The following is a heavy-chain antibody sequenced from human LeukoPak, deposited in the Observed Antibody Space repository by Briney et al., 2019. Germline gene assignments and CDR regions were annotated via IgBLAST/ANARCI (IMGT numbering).Heavy chain of an antibody. CDR3: ARDSSGYYDSSGYNY. V-gene: IGHV4-34*01. CDR1: GGSFSGYY. CDR2: INHSGST. D-gene: IGHD3-22*01. J-gene: IGHJ4*02. Sequence: SETLSLTCAVYGGSFSGYYWSWIRQPPGKGLERIGEINHSGSTNYNPSLKSRVTISVDTSKNQFSLKLSSVTAADTAVYYCARDSSGYYDSSGYNYWGQGTLVTVSS.